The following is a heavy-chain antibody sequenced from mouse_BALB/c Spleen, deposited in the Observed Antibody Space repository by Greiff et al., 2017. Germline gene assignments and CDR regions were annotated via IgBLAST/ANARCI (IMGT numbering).Heavy chain of an antibody. V-gene: IGHV5-17*02. CDR2: ISSGSSTI. J-gene: IGHJ2*01. Sequence: EVKLQESGGGLVQPGGSRKLSCAASGFTFSSFGMHWVRQAPEKGLEWVAYISSGSSTIYYADTVKGRFTISRDNPKNTLFLQMTSLRSEDTAMYYCARESYGSSFDYWGQGTTLTVSS. D-gene: IGHD1-1*01. CDR1: GFTFSSFG. CDR3: ARESYGSSFDY.